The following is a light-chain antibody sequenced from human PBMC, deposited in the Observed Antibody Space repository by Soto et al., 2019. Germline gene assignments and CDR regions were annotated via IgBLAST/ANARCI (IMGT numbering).Light chain of an antibody. CDR3: SSYVGAVV. J-gene: IGLJ2*01. V-gene: IGLV2-23*01. CDR1: SSGVENYNL. Sequence: QSALTQPASVSGSPGQSITLSCTRTSSGVENYNLVSWYQHRPGKAPKLMIYEGSQRPSGVSDRFSGSKSGNTASLTISGLRAEDEADYYCSSYVGAVVFGGGTKVTV. CDR2: EGS.